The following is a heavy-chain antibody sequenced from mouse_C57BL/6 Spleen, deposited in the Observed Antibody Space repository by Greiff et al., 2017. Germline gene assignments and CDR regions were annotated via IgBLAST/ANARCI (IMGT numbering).Heavy chain of an antibody. J-gene: IGHJ4*01. CDR2: INPSSGYT. CDR3: ARPSFTVVEDYYAMDY. V-gene: IGHV1-7*01. Sequence: QVQLQQSGAELAKPGASVKLSCKASGYTFTSYWMHWVKQRPGQGLEWIGYINPSSGYTQYNQKVKDKATLAADKSSSTAYMQLSSLTYEDSAVYYCARPSFTVVEDYYAMDYWGQGTSGTVSS. CDR1: GYTFTSYW. D-gene: IGHD1-1*01.